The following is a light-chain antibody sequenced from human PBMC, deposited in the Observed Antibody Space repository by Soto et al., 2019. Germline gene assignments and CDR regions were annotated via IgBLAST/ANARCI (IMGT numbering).Light chain of an antibody. V-gene: IGKV3-20*01. CDR1: QSVSSSY. CDR3: QQYGSSPYT. CDR2: GAS. Sequence: VSTQSPGTPSLPPGERATLSCRASQSVSSSYLAWYQQKPGQAPKLLIYGASNMATGIPDRFSGSGSGTDFTLTISRLQPEDFAMYYCQQYGSSPYTFGHGTKLEIK. J-gene: IGKJ2*01.